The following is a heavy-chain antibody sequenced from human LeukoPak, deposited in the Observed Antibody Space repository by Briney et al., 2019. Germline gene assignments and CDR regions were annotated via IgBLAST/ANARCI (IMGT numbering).Heavy chain of an antibody. J-gene: IGHJ3*02. CDR3: VREGGGDRGRAFDM. CDR2: INPNGGST. V-gene: IGHV1-46*01. Sequence: ASVKVSCKASGYSFTSYFIHWVRQAPGQGLEWMGIINPNGGSTGYAQKFQGRVSMSRDTSTSTVYMKLSSLRSEDTAVYYCVREGGGDRGRAFDMWGQGTMVTVSS. D-gene: IGHD2-21*02. CDR1: GYSFTSYF.